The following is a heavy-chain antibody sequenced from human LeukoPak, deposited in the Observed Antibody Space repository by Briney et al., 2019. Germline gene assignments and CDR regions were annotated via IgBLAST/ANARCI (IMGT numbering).Heavy chain of an antibody. CDR3: AKDPNSGYDWGQYYFDY. Sequence: PGGSLRLSCAASGFTFSSYAMSWVRQAPGKGLEWVSAISGSGGRTYYADSVKGRFTISRDNSKNTLYLQMNSLRAEDTAVYYCAKDPNSGYDWGQYYFDYWGQGTLVTVSS. V-gene: IGHV3-23*01. CDR2: ISGSGGRT. J-gene: IGHJ4*02. D-gene: IGHD5-12*01. CDR1: GFTFSSYA.